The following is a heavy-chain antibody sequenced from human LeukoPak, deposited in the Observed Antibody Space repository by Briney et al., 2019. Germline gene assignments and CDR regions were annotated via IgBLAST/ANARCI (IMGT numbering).Heavy chain of an antibody. CDR2: IYSGGST. D-gene: IGHD1-1*01. CDR1: GFTVSSNY. J-gene: IGHJ6*03. Sequence: GGSLRLSCAASGFTVSSNYMSWVRQAPGKGLEWVSVIYSGGSTYYADSVKGRFTISRDNSKNTLYLQMNSLRAEDTAVYYCATVSSGWNDDYYYMDVWGKGTAVTVSS. CDR3: ATVSSGWNDDYYYMDV. V-gene: IGHV3-53*01.